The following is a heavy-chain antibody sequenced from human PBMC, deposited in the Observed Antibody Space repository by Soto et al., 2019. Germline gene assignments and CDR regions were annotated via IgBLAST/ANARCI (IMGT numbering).Heavy chain of an antibody. J-gene: IGHJ6*02. D-gene: IGHD2-15*01. CDR3: ARDPVHLFGYMDV. Sequence: ASVKVSCKASGGTFGSYSSTWVRQAPGQRLEWMGEIIPLLRTVNYAQKFQDRLTITGDRSTSTVYMALSSLRSDDTAVYYCARDPVHLFGYMDVLGQGTTVTFCS. CDR2: IIPLLRTV. V-gene: IGHV1-69*08. CDR1: GGTFGSYS.